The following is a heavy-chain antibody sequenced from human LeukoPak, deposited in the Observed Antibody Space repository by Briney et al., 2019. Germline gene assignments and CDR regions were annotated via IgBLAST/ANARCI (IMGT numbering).Heavy chain of an antibody. CDR3: ASQYTSSRIFDD. CDR1: GFAFSSYA. J-gene: IGHJ4*02. CDR2: IDGGGGRT. D-gene: IGHD6-13*01. V-gene: IGHV3-23*01. Sequence: GGSLRLSCTASGFAFSSYAMSWVRQAPGVGLEWVSAIDGGGGRTWHADSVRGRFTISRDNAKNSLYLQMNSLRAEDTAVYFCASQYTSSRIFDDWGQGTLVTVSS.